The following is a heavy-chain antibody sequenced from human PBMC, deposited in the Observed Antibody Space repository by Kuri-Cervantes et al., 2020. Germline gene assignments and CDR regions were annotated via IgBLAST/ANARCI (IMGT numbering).Heavy chain of an antibody. CDR3: ARDHSRNQLDY. V-gene: IGHV3-33*08. J-gene: IGHJ4*02. CDR2: IWYDGWNK. D-gene: IGHD6-13*01. CDR1: GFTFSSYE. Sequence: GESLKISCAASGFTFSSYEMNWVRQAPGKGLEWVAVIWYDGWNKYYADSVKGRFTISRDNSKNSLYLQMNSLRAEDTALYYCARDHSRNQLDYWGQGTLVTVSS.